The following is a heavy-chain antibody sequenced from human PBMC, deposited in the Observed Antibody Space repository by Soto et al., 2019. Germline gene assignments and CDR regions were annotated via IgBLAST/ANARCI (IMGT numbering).Heavy chain of an antibody. CDR2: ISSDGHHQ. D-gene: IGHD3-22*01. CDR3: SRGTYYPQSSGLHADY. J-gene: IGHJ4*02. CDR1: GFSFNDYA. V-gene: IGHV3-30*03. Sequence: GCSLRLSCATSGFSFNDYAMYWFRQAPGQGLEWVAIISSDGHHQFYLDNLRGRFTVSRDNSKNTLYLQMNSLRPEDTAVYYCSRGTYYPQSSGLHADYWGPGTVVTVSS.